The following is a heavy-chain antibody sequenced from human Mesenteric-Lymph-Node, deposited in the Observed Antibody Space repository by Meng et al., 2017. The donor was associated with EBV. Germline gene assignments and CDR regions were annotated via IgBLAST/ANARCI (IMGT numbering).Heavy chain of an antibody. J-gene: IGHJ1*01. D-gene: IGHD2-15*01. V-gene: IGHV2-5*02. Sequence: QITLKESCPTLVKPTQTLRLTCTFSGFSLSTSGVGVGWIRQPPGKALEWLALIYWDDDKRYSPSLKRRLTITKDTSKNQVVLTMTNMDPVDTATYYCTHRGGDIFQNWGQGTLVTVSS. CDR3: THRGGDIFQN. CDR1: GFSLSTSGVG. CDR2: IYWDDDK.